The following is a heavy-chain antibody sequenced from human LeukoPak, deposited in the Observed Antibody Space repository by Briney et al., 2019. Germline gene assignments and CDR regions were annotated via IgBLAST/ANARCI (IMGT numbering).Heavy chain of an antibody. CDR3: ARRRTPLLGPAPSYYYYYMDV. CDR2: IYHSGST. D-gene: IGHD2-2*01. Sequence: SETLSLTCAVSGGSISSSNWWSWVRQPPGKGLEWIGEIYHSGSTNYNPSLKSRVTISVDKSKNQFSLKPSSVTAADTAVYYCARRRTPLLGPAPSYYYYYMDVWGKGTTVTVSS. CDR1: GGSISSSNW. J-gene: IGHJ6*03. V-gene: IGHV4-4*02.